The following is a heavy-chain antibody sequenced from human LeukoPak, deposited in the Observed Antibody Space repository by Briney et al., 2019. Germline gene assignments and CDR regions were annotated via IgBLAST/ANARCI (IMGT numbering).Heavy chain of an antibody. Sequence: GGSLRLSCAASGFTFSSYWMSWVRQAPGKGLEWVAVISYDGSNKYYADSVKGRFTISRDNSKNTLYLQMNSLRAEDTAVYYCARDPHYYGSGSSWMDVWGKGTRVTVSS. D-gene: IGHD3-10*01. CDR2: ISYDGSNK. CDR1: GFTFSSYW. CDR3: ARDPHYYGSGSSWMDV. J-gene: IGHJ6*04. V-gene: IGHV3-30-3*01.